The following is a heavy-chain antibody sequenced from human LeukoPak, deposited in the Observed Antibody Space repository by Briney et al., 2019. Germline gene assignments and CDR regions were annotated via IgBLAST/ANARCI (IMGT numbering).Heavy chain of an antibody. D-gene: IGHD6-19*01. J-gene: IGHJ5*02. Sequence: GGSLRLSCTASGFTFSNYAMSWVRQAPGKGLEWVSAIGGTGITTYYADSVRGRFTISRDNAMNTMFLQMNILRVEDTAIYYCGRAQHTSGWYWFDPWGQGALVTVSS. CDR3: GRAQHTSGWYWFDP. V-gene: IGHV3-23*01. CDR2: IGGTGITT. CDR1: GFTFSNYA.